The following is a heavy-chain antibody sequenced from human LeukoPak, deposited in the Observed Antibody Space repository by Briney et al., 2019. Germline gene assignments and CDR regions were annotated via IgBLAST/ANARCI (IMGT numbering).Heavy chain of an antibody. D-gene: IGHD1-1*01. CDR2: IIPIFGTA. V-gene: IGHV1-69*06. J-gene: IGHJ6*03. CDR1: GGTFSSYA. Sequence: GASVKVSCKASGGTFSSYAISWVRQAPGQGLEWMGGIIPIFGTANYAQKFQGRVTITADKSTSTAYMELSSLRSEDTAVYYCAASAKYNWNFLDYYYYYMDVWGKGTTVTVSS. CDR3: AASAKYNWNFLDYYYYYMDV.